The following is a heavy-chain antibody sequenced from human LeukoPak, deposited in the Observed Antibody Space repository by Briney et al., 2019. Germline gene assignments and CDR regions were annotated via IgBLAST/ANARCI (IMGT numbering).Heavy chain of an antibody. D-gene: IGHD6-13*01. Sequence: PSETLSLTCAVSGGSISSNNWWSWVRQPPGKGLEWIGEIYHSGSTNYNPSLKSRVTISVDKSKNQFSLKLSSVTAADTAVYRCARKEQQLVEFAFDIWGQGTMVTVSS. CDR2: IYHSGST. CDR1: GGSISSNNW. J-gene: IGHJ3*02. V-gene: IGHV4-4*01. CDR3: ARKEQQLVEFAFDI.